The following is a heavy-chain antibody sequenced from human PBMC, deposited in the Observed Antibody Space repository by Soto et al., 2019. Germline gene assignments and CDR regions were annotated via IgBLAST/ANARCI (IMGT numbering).Heavy chain of an antibody. CDR2: ISYDGSNK. V-gene: IGHV3-30*18. J-gene: IGHJ4*02. D-gene: IGHD3-9*01. Sequence: GGSLRISCAASGFTFSSYGMHWVRQAPGKGLEWVAVISYDGSNKYYADSVKGRFTISRDNSKNTLYLQMNSLRAEDTAVYYCAKLLESVRGYDILTGPTHLDYWGQGTLVTVSS. CDR1: GFTFSSYG. CDR3: AKLLESVRGYDILTGPTHLDY.